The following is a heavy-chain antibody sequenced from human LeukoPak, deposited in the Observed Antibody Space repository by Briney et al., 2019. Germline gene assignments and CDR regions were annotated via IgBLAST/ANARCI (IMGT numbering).Heavy chain of an antibody. CDR1: GGSISSYY. J-gene: IGHJ2*01. CDR2: IYYSGST. Sequence: SETLSLTCTVSGGSISSYYWSWIRQPPGKGLEWIGYIYYSGSTNYNPSLKSRVTISVDTSKNQFSLKLSSVTAADTAVYYCARPQYPYWYFDLWGRGTLVTVSS. D-gene: IGHD4-11*01. V-gene: IGHV4-59*01. CDR3: ARPQYPYWYFDL.